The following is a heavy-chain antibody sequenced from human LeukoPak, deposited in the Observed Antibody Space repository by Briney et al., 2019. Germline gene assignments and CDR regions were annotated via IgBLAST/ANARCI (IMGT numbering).Heavy chain of an antibody. V-gene: IGHV3-30*02. D-gene: IGHD3-10*01. CDR3: AKDLLPKNLAGSGSYHY. J-gene: IGHJ4*02. CDR2: IRYDGSNK. CDR1: GFTFSSYG. Sequence: PGGSLRLSCAASGFTFSSYGMHWVRQAPGKGLEWVAFIRYDGSNKYYADSVKGRFTISRDNSKNTLYLQMNSLRAEDTAVYYCAKDLLPKNLAGSGSYHYWGQGTLVTVSS.